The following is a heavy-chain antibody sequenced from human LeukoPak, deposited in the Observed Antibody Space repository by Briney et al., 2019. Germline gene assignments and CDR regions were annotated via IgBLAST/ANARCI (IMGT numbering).Heavy chain of an antibody. CDR2: INSDWSST. Sequence: GGSLTLSCTVSGFTFSSYWMHWVRIAPGKGQVWVSRINSDWSSTSYADSVKGRFTISRDNAKNTLYLQMNSLRVEDTAVYYCARDPATQGWFDSWGQGTLAIVSS. CDR3: ARDPATQGWFDS. CDR1: GFTFSSYW. J-gene: IGHJ5*01. V-gene: IGHV3-74*01.